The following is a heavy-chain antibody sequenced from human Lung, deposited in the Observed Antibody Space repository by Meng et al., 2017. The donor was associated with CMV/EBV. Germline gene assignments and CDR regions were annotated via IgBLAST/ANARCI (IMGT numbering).Heavy chain of an antibody. Sequence: GESLKISCAASGFTVSSNYMTWVRQDPGKGLEWVSVIYSGGRTYYADSVKGRFTISRDNSKNSVYLQMNSLRPEDTAVYYCARVNFGMVTYFDYWGQGTXVTVSS. V-gene: IGHV3-66*02. D-gene: IGHD3-3*01. CDR3: ARVNFGMVTYFDY. CDR1: GFTVSSNY. CDR2: IYSGGRT. J-gene: IGHJ4*02.